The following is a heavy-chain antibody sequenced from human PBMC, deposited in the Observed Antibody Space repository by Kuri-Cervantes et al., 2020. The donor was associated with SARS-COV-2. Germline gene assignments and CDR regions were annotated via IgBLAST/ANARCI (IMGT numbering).Heavy chain of an antibody. Sequence: GGSLRLSCEGSGYNFAYYWIAWVRQMPGKGLEWMGIIYPGDSDTRYRPSFRGQVTISADKSITTAHLQWSSLRASDTAIYYCARGQLPGRYDAFDIWGHGTMVTVSS. CDR3: ARGQLPGRYDAFDI. V-gene: IGHV5-51*01. CDR1: GYNFAYYW. D-gene: IGHD3-16*01. CDR2: IYPGDSDT. J-gene: IGHJ3*02.